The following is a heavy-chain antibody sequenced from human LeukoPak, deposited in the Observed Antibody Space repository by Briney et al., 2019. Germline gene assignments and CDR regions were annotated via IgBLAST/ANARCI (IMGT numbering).Heavy chain of an antibody. D-gene: IGHD3-22*01. CDR1: GFTFSSYG. Sequence: PGGSLRLSCAAPGFTFSSYGMSWVRQAPGKGLEWVSAISGSGGSTYYADSVKGRFTISRDNSKNTLYLQMNSLRAEDTAVYYCAKSMYYYDSSGYYYIDYWGQGTLVTVSS. CDR3: AKSMYYYDSSGYYYIDY. V-gene: IGHV3-23*01. CDR2: ISGSGGST. J-gene: IGHJ4*02.